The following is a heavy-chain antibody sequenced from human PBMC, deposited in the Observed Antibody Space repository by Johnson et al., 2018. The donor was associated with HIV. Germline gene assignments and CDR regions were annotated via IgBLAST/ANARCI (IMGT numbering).Heavy chain of an antibody. CDR1: GFTFDDYA. CDR2: ISWNSGSI. Sequence: ELQLVESGGGLVQPGRSLRLSCAASGFTFDDYAMHWVRQAPGKGLEWVSGISWNSGSIGYADSVKGRFTISRDNAKNSLYLQMNSLRAEDTALYYCAKDIRGITMIPHAFDIWGQGTMVTVSS. J-gene: IGHJ3*02. D-gene: IGHD3-22*01. V-gene: IGHV3-9*01. CDR3: AKDIRGITMIPHAFDI.